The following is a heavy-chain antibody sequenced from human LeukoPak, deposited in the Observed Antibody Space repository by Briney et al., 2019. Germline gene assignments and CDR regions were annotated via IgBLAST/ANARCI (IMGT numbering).Heavy chain of an antibody. J-gene: IGHJ4*02. CDR1: GFTFDDYG. D-gene: IGHD3-9*01. V-gene: IGHV3-20*04. CDR2: INWNGGST. CDR3: ARVGFKVYDILTGYDY. Sequence: RSGGSLRLSCAASGFTFDDYGMSWVRQAPGKGLEWVAGINWNGGSTGYADSVKGRFTISRDNAKNSLYLQMNSLRAEDTALYYCARVGFKVYDILTGYDYWGQGTLVTVSS.